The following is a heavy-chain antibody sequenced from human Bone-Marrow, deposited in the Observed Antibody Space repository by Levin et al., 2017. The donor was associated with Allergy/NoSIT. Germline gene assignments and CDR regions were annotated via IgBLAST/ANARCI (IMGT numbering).Heavy chain of an antibody. CDR1: GYTFTSYY. D-gene: IGHD6-19*01. CDR2: INPSGGST. J-gene: IGHJ4*02. CDR3: TRDRIAVAATGGDY. Sequence: ASVKVSCKASGYTFTSYYMHWVRQAPGQGLEWMGIINPSGGSTTYAQKFQGRVTMTRDTSTSTVYMELRSLRSEDTAVYYCTRDRIAVAATGGDYWGQGILVTVSS. V-gene: IGHV1-46*01.